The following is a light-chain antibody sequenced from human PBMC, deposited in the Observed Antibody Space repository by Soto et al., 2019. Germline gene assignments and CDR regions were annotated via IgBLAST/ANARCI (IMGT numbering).Light chain of an antibody. J-gene: IGKJ4*01. Sequence: EIVFTQSPGTLSLPPGERATLSCRASQSVSSSYLAWYQQKPGQAPRLLIYGASSRATGIPDRFSGSGSGTDFTLTISRLEPEDFAVYYCQQYGSSPLTFGGGT. CDR1: QSVSSSY. CDR3: QQYGSSPLT. CDR2: GAS. V-gene: IGKV3-20*01.